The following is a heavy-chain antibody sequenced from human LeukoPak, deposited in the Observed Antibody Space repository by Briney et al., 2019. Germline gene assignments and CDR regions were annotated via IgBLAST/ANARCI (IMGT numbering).Heavy chain of an antibody. D-gene: IGHD5-18*01. Sequence: SETLSLTCAAYGGSFSGYFWSWIRQPPGKGLEWIGEINHSGSTNYNPSLKSRVTISVDTSKNQFSLKLSSVTAADTAVYYCARGEVLDTAMVTTPFDYWGQGTLVTVSS. J-gene: IGHJ4*02. CDR2: INHSGST. V-gene: IGHV4-34*01. CDR1: GGSFSGYF. CDR3: ARGEVLDTAMVTTPFDY.